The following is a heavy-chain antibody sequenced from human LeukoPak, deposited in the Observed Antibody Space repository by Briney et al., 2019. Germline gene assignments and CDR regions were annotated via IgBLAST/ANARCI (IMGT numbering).Heavy chain of an antibody. Sequence: PGGSLRLSCAASGFTVTSNYMSWVRQAPGKGLEWVSVIYGGGSTYYADSVKGRFTISRDNSKNTLYLQMDSLRAEDTAVYYCARTTFYYDSSGYCNTELPFDYWGQGTLVTVSS. CDR3: ARTTFYYDSSGYCNTELPFDY. CDR1: GFTVTSNY. CDR2: IYGGGST. J-gene: IGHJ4*02. V-gene: IGHV3-66*01. D-gene: IGHD3-22*01.